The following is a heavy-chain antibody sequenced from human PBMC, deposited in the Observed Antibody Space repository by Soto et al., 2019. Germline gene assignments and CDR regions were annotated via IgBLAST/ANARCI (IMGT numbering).Heavy chain of an antibody. CDR3: TTEGLTGHQTYYYYGMDV. D-gene: IGHD3-9*01. Sequence: PGGSLRLSCAASGFTFSNAWMSWVRQAPGKGLEWVGRIKSKTDGGTTDYAAPVKGRFTISRDDSKNTLYLQMNSLKTEDTAVYYCTTEGLTGHQTYYYYGMDVWGQGTTVTVSS. J-gene: IGHJ6*02. V-gene: IGHV3-15*01. CDR2: IKSKTDGGTT. CDR1: GFTFSNAW.